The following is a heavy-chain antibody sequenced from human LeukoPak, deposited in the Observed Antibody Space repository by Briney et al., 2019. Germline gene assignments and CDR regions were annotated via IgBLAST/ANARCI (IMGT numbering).Heavy chain of an antibody. CDR1: GFTFSSYA. Sequence: GGSLRLSCAASGFTFSSYAMSWVRQAPGKGLEWASAISGSGGSTYYADSVKGRFTISRDNSKNTLYLQMNSLRAEDTAVYYCAKDSKGAAIFGVVIMDWGQGTLVTVSS. CDR2: ISGSGGST. V-gene: IGHV3-23*01. CDR3: AKDSKGAAIFGVVIMD. D-gene: IGHD3-3*01. J-gene: IGHJ4*02.